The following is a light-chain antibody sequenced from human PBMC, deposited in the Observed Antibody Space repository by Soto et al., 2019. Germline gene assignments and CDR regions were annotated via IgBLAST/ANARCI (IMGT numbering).Light chain of an antibody. CDR3: VSFTTSRSYV. CDR2: DII. V-gene: IGLV2-14*03. CDR1: SRDVGAYIF. Sequence: QSALTQPRSVSGSPGQTVTISCTGTSRDVGAYIFVSWYQQHPGKAPKLMIYDIINRPSGVSNRFSGSKSGNTASLTISGLQAEDEADYYCVSFTTSRSYVFGTGTKVTVL. J-gene: IGLJ1*01.